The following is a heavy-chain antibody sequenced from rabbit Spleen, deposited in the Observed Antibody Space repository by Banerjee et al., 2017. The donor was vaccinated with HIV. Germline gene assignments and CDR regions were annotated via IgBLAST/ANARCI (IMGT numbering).Heavy chain of an antibody. CDR3: ARDTASSFSSYGMDL. Sequence: QEQLVESGGGLVQPEGSLTLTCTASGFSFSTSYYMCWVRQAPGKGLEWIGCIDVGSTGFTYYASWAKGRFTISKTSSTTVTLQMTSLTAADTATYFCARDTASSFSSYGMDLWGQGTLVTVS. CDR1: GFSFSTSYY. J-gene: IGHJ6*01. D-gene: IGHD8-1*01. V-gene: IGHV1S45*01. CDR2: IDVGSTGFT.